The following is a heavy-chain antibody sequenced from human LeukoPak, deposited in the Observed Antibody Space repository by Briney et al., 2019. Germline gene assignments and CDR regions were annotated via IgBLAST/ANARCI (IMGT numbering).Heavy chain of an antibody. V-gene: IGHV3-9*01. D-gene: IGHD6-19*01. CDR1: GFTFDDYA. J-gene: IGHJ4*02. CDR3: AKDYESRIAVAGTGPIDY. Sequence: PGGSLRLSCAASGFTFDDYAMHWVRQAPGKGLEWVSGISWNSGSIGYADSVKGRFTISRDNAKNSLYLQMNSLRAEDTALCYCAKDYESRIAVAGTGPIDYWGQGTLVTVSS. CDR2: ISWNSGSI.